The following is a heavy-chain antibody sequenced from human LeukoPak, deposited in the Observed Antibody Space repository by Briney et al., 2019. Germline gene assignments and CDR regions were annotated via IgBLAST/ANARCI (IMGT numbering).Heavy chain of an antibody. D-gene: IGHD6-19*01. Sequence: AGGSLRLSGAASGFTFSSYAMHWVRQAPGKGLEGGAGISYDGSNKYYADSVKGRFTISRDKSKSTLYLQMNSLRAEDTAVYYCARPQWGSNGSSVYYYGMDVWGQGTTVTVSS. CDR2: ISYDGSNK. J-gene: IGHJ6*02. V-gene: IGHV3-30-3*01. CDR1: GFTFSSYA. CDR3: ARPQWGSNGSSVYYYGMDV.